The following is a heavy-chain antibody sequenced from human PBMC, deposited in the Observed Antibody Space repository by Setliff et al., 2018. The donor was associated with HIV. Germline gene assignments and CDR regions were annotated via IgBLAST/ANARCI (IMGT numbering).Heavy chain of an antibody. J-gene: IGHJ4*02. V-gene: IGHV4-39*07. CDR1: GASISSSTYS. CDR3: ARARSLITVRRSFDY. CDR2: ISYIGST. D-gene: IGHD2-8*01. Sequence: NPSETLSLTCTVSGASISSSTYSWGWIRQPPGKGLEWIGSISYIGSTDYTPSLKSRVTISVDTSKNQFSLKLNSVTAADTAVYYCARARSLITVRRSFDYWGQGTLVTVSS.